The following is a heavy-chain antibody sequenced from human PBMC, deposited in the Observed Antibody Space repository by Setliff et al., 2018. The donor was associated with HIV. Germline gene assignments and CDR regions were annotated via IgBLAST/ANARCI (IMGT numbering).Heavy chain of an antibody. CDR2: IYSSGST. J-gene: IGHJ4*02. CDR1: GGSISSGGYY. CDR3: ARSRGTQQEEYYFDY. V-gene: IGHV4-61*02. Sequence: SETLSLTCTVSGGSISSGGYYWSWIRQPAGKGLEWIGRIYSSGSTTYSPSLKSRVTILLDPPKNQFSLKLSSVTAADTAVYYCARSRGTQQEEYYFDYWGPGTLVTVSS. D-gene: IGHD5-12*01.